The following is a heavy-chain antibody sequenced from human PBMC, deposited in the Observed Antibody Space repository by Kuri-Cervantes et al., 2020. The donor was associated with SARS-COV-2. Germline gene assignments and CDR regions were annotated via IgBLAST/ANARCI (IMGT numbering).Heavy chain of an antibody. CDR1: GFSFRGDW. V-gene: IGHV3-7*05. Sequence: ETLSLTCAASGFSFRGDWMIWVRQAPGKGLEWVANIKGDGSQKYYVDSVKGRFTISGDNAKNSVYLQLNSLRAEDKAVYYGSRQPHYDLCFMDVWGQGTTVTVSS. J-gene: IGHJ6*02. D-gene: IGHD3-3*01. CDR2: IKGDGSQK. CDR3: SRQPHYDLCFMDV.